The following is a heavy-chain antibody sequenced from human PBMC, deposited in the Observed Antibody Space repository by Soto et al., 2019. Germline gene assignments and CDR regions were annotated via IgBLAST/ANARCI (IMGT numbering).Heavy chain of an antibody. J-gene: IGHJ5*02. CDR3: ARDLDYDSSGYLGPFDP. CDR1: GFTFSSYA. CDR2: ICNSRSNI. Sequence: PGWSLRLSCAASGFTFSSYAMNWVRQAPGKGLEWVAFICNSRSNIYYADSVKGRFTISRDNSKNTLYLQMNSLRAEDTAVYYCARDLDYDSSGYLGPFDPWGQGILVTVSS. D-gene: IGHD3-22*01. V-gene: IGHV3-30*04.